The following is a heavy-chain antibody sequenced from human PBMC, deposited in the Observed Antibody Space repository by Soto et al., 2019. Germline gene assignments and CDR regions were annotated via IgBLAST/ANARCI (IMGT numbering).Heavy chain of an antibody. Sequence: QVQLQESGPGLVKPSGTLSLTCAVSGGSFTSNNWWTWVRQPPGQGLEWIGEIYRTGSTNYNPSLKSRVTISLDKTENQFSLKVTSLTAADTAVYYCASRDPGTSVDYWGQGTLVTLSS. CDR3: ASRDPGTSVDY. D-gene: IGHD1-7*01. V-gene: IGHV4-4*02. CDR2: IYRTGST. CDR1: GGSFTSNNW. J-gene: IGHJ4*02.